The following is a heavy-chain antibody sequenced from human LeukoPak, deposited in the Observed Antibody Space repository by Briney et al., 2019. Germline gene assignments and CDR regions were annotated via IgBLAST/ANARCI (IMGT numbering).Heavy chain of an antibody. J-gene: IGHJ4*02. CDR3: AKREGGSGSYRLYYFDY. CDR2: ISVSGGSA. Sequence: PGGSLRLSCAASGFTFRSYAMSWVRQAPGKGLEWVSTISVSGGSAYYADSVKGRFTISRDNSKKTLYLQMDSLRAEDTAVYYCAKREGGSGSYRLYYFDYWGQGTLVTVSA. D-gene: IGHD3-10*01. CDR1: GFTFRSYA. V-gene: IGHV3-23*01.